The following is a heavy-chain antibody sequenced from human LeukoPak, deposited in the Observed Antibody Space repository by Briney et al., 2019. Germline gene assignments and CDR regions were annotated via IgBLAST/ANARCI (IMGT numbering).Heavy chain of an antibody. D-gene: IGHD2-15*01. CDR3: ARSCRGGSCYVDY. Sequence: ASVKVSCEASGYTFTGYYMHWVRQAPGQGLEWMGWINPNSGGTNYAQKFQGRVTMTRDTSISTAYMELSRLRSDDTAVYYCARSCRGGSCYVDYWGQGTLVTVSS. V-gene: IGHV1-2*02. J-gene: IGHJ4*02. CDR2: INPNSGGT. CDR1: GYTFTGYY.